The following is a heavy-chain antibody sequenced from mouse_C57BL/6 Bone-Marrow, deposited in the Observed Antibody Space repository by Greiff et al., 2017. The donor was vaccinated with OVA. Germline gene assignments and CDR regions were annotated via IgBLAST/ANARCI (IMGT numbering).Heavy chain of an antibody. CDR2: INPGSGGT. V-gene: IGHV1-54*01. D-gene: IGHD3-1*01. J-gene: IGHJ4*01. CDR1: GYAFTNYL. Sequence: QVQLQQSGAELVRPGTSVKVSCKASGYAFTNYLIEWVKQRPGQGLEWIGVINPGSGGTNYNEKFKGKATLTAEKSSSTAYMQLSSLTSEDSAVYFCARSGTKAMDYWGQGTSVTVSS. CDR3: ARSGTKAMDY.